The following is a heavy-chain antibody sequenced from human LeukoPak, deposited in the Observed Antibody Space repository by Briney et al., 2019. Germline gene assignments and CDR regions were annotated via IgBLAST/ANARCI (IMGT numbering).Heavy chain of an antibody. CDR3: ARDGSPYYDILTGYLDYHGMDV. D-gene: IGHD3-9*01. CDR2: IYSGGST. Sequence: GGSLRLSCVASGFTVSSNYMSWVRQAPGKGLEWVSVIYSGGSTYYADSVKGRFTISRDNSKNTLYLQMNSLRAEDTAVYYCARDGSPYYDILTGYLDYHGMDVWGQGTTVIVSS. CDR1: GFTVSSNY. V-gene: IGHV3-53*01. J-gene: IGHJ6*02.